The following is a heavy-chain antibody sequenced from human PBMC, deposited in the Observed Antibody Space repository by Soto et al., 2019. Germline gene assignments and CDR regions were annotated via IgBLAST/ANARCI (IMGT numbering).Heavy chain of an antibody. V-gene: IGHV3-23*01. CDR2: ISGSGGST. CDR3: AKVSRGSGVVPAALN. Sequence: EVQLLESGGGLVQPGGSLRLSCVASGHTFHNYAMSWVRQAPGKGLEWVSGISGSGGSTYYADSVRGRFTISRDDSKNTLYLQMNSLRAEDTAVYYCAKVSRGSGVVPAALNWGPGTLVTVSS. CDR1: GHTFHNYA. J-gene: IGHJ4*02. D-gene: IGHD2-2*01.